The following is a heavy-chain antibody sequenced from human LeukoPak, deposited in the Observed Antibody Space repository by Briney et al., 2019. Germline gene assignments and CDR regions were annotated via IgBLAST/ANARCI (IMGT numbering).Heavy chain of an antibody. D-gene: IGHD1-26*01. J-gene: IGHJ4*02. Sequence: GASVKVSCKASGGTFSSYAISWVRQAPGQGLEWMGWINPNSGGTNYAQKFQGRVTMTRDTSISTAYMELSRLRSDDTAVYYCARRGRIVGATPFDYWGQGTLVTVSS. CDR2: INPNSGGT. V-gene: IGHV1-2*02. CDR3: ARRGRIVGATPFDY. CDR1: GGTFSSYA.